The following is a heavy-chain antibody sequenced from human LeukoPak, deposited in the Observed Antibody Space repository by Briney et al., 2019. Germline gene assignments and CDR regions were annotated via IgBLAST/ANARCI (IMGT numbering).Heavy chain of an antibody. CDR3: ARWAGASYYLDY. D-gene: IGHD1-26*01. J-gene: IGHJ4*02. V-gene: IGHV1-18*01. CDR2: ISTYNGNT. CDR1: GYTFTTYG. Sequence: ASVKVSCRSSGYTFTTYGITWVRQAPGQGLEWMGWISTYNGNTNYAQKLQGRVTMTTDTSTSTAYMELRSLRSDDTAVYYCARWAGASYYLDYWGQGTLVTVSS.